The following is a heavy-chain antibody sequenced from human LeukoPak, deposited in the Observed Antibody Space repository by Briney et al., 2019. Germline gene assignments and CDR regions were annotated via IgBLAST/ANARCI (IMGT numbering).Heavy chain of an antibody. V-gene: IGHV4-30-2*01. CDR1: GGSISRTGYS. Sequence: PSETLSLTCTVSGGSISRTGYSWSWIRQPPGQGLEWLAYTYHSGSTYYNPSLKSRLTISLDRSRNQFSLKLSSVTAADSAVYYCARGVDTASRDGFDIWGQGTMVTVSS. CDR2: TYHSGST. J-gene: IGHJ3*02. D-gene: IGHD5-18*01. CDR3: ARGVDTASRDGFDI.